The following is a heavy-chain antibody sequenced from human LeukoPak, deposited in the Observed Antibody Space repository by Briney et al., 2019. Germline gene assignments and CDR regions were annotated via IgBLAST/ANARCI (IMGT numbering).Heavy chain of an antibody. CDR1: GYTFTSYD. V-gene: IGHV1-8*01. Sequence: ASVKVSCKASGYTFTSYDINWVRQATGQGLEWMGWMDPNSGNTGYAQKFQGRVTMTRNTSISTAYMELSSLRSDDTAVYYCARSPDYGENWFDPWGQGTLVTVSS. J-gene: IGHJ5*02. D-gene: IGHD4-17*01. CDR3: ARSPDYGENWFDP. CDR2: MDPNSGNT.